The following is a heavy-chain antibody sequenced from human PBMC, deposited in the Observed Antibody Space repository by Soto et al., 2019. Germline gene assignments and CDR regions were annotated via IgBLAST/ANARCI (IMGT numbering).Heavy chain of an antibody. CDR1: GYTFTGYY. J-gene: IGHJ3*02. CDR2: INPNSGGT. V-gene: IGHV1-2*04. D-gene: IGHD1-26*01. CDR3: ARDTGFVGAPVLDAFDI. Sequence: GASVKVSCKASGYTFTGYYMHWVRQAPGQGLEWMGWINPNSGGTNYAQKFQGWVTMTRDTSISTAYMEQSRLRSDDTAVYYCARDTGFVGAPVLDAFDIWGQGTMVTVSS.